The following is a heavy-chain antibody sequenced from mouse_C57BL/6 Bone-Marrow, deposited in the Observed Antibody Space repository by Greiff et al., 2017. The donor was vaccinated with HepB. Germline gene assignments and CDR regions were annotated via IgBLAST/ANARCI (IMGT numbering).Heavy chain of an antibody. J-gene: IGHJ3*01. D-gene: IGHD1-1*01. CDR2: IDPSDSYT. CDR3: ARCPHYYGSSYGWFAY. Sequence: QVQLQQPGAELVMPGASVKLSCKASGYTFTSYWMHWVKQRPGQGLEWIGEIDPSDSYTNYNQKFKGKSTLTVDKSSSTAHMQLSSLTSEDSAVYYCARCPHYYGSSYGWFAYWGQGTLVTVSA. V-gene: IGHV1-69*01. CDR1: GYTFTSYW.